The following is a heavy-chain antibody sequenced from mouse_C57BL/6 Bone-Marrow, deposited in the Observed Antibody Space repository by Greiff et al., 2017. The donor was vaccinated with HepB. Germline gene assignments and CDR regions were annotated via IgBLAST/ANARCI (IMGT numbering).Heavy chain of an antibody. CDR2: IRSKSSNYAT. V-gene: IGHV10-3*01. CDR1: GFTFNTYA. CDR3: VSTVVASYYYAMDY. D-gene: IGHD1-1*01. Sequence: EVQGVESGGGLVQPKGSLKLSCAASGFTFNTYAVHWVRQAPGKGLEWVARIRSKSSNYATYYADSVKDRFTISRDDSQSMLYLQMNNLKTEDTAMYYCVSTVVASYYYAMDYWGQGTSVTVSS. J-gene: IGHJ4*01.